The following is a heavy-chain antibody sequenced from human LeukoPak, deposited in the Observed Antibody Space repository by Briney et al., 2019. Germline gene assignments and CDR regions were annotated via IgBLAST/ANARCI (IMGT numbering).Heavy chain of an antibody. CDR2: ISSSGNSI. D-gene: IGHD3-10*01. V-gene: IGHV3-11*01. Sequence: GGSLRLSCAASGFTFSDYYMSWIRQAPGKGLEWVSYISSSGNSIYCADSVKGRFTISRDNAKNSLYLQMNSLRAEDTAVYYCASRGALYGGFDYWGQGTLVTVSS. J-gene: IGHJ4*02. CDR3: ASRGALYGGFDY. CDR1: GFTFSDYY.